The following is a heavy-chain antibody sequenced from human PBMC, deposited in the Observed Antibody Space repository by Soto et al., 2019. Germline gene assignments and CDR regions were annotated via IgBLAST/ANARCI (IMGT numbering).Heavy chain of an antibody. V-gene: IGHV1-69*06. CDR2: IIPIFGTA. CDR1: GGTFSSYA. CDR3: ARNEYSSSDNWFDP. Sequence: GASVKVSCKASGGTFSSYAISWVRQAPGQGLEWMGGIIPIFGTANYAQKFQGRVTITADKSTSTAYMELSSLRSEDTAVYCCARNEYSSSDNWFDPWGQGTLVTVSS. J-gene: IGHJ5*02. D-gene: IGHD6-6*01.